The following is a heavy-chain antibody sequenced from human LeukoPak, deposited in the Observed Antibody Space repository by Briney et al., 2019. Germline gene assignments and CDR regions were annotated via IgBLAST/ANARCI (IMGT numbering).Heavy chain of an antibody. CDR3: ARDIGAWSAY. J-gene: IGHJ4*02. V-gene: IGHV3-7*01. CDR1: GFTLSSHW. CDR2: IKQDESEI. D-gene: IGHD6-19*01. Sequence: GGFLRLSCVASGFTLSSHWMHWVRQAPGKGLEWVANIKQDESEIYYVDSVKGRFTISRDNAENSLYLQMNSLRAEDTAVYYCARDIGAWSAYWGQGTLVTVSS.